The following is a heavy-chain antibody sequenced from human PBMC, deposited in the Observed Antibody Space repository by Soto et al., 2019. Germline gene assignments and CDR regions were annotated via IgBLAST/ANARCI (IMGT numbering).Heavy chain of an antibody. CDR2: IYYSGST. J-gene: IGHJ4*02. CDR1: GGSISSGGYY. D-gene: IGHD3-16*02. Sequence: QVQLQESGPGLVKPSQTLSLTCTVSGGSISSGGYYWSWIRQHPGKGLEWIGYIYYSGSTYYNPSLKSRVTISVDTSKNQSSLKLRSVTAADTAVYYCARATDDYVWGSYRYMGHYFVYWGQGTLVTVSS. CDR3: ARATDDYVWGSYRYMGHYFVY. V-gene: IGHV4-31*03.